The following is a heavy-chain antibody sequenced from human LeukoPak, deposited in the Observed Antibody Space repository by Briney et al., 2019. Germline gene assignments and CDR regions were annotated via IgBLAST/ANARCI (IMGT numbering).Heavy chain of an antibody. V-gene: IGHV3-23*01. CDR1: GFTFSSYA. CDR2: ISGSGGST. J-gene: IGHJ6*03. CDR3: TTAGHCSGEYDYDYYMDV. D-gene: IGHD3-10*02. Sequence: PGGSLRLSCAASGFTFSSYAMSWVRQAPGRGLEWVSAISGSGGSTYYADSVKGRFTISRDNSKNTLYLQMNSLKTEDTAVYYCTTAGHCSGEYDYDYYMDVWGKGTTVTVSS.